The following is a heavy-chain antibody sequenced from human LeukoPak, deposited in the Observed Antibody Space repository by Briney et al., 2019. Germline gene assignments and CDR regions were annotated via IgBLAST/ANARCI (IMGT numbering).Heavy chain of an antibody. CDR3: ARVREDYYGSGSYPFDF. D-gene: IGHD3-10*01. CDR1: GGSVSSGSYY. Sequence: SETLSLTCTVSGGSVSSGSYYWSWIRQPPGKGLEWIGYIYYSGSTNYNPSLKNRVTISVDTSKNQFSLKLSSVTAADTAVYYCARVREDYYGSGSYPFDFWGQGTLVTVSS. J-gene: IGHJ4*02. V-gene: IGHV4-61*01. CDR2: IYYSGST.